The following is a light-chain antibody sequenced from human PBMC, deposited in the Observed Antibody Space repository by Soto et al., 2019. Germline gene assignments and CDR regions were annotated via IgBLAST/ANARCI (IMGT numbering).Light chain of an antibody. CDR2: EIN. J-gene: IGLJ2*01. V-gene: IGLV2-14*03. Sequence: QSALTQPRSVSGSPGQSITISCTGTSSDIGTYNFVSWYQQHPGKAPKLLIHEINNRPSGVSIRFSGPKSGNTASLTISGLQAEDEADYYCSSDTTTSTLIFGGGTKLTVL. CDR1: SSDIGTYNF. CDR3: SSDTTTSTLI.